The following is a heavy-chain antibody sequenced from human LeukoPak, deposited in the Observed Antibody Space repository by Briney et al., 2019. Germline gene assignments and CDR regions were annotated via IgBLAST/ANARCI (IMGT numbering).Heavy chain of an antibody. Sequence: GGSLRLPCAASGFTFSSYAMSWVRQAPGKGLEWVSFIQYDGSNKYYADSVKGRFTISRDTSENTLYLQMSSLRIEDTGVYFCAKDYYGLASVYYYMDVWGKGTTVTVSS. CDR3: AKDYYGLASVYYYMDV. CDR2: IQYDGSNK. D-gene: IGHD3-10*01. V-gene: IGHV3-30*02. CDR1: GFTFSSYA. J-gene: IGHJ6*03.